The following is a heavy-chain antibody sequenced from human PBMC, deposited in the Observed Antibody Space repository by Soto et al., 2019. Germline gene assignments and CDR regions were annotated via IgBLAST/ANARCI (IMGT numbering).Heavy chain of an antibody. Sequence: PGWSLRLSCAASGFTFSSYGMHWVRQAPGKGLEWVAVISYDGSNKYYADSVKGRFTISRDNSKNTLYLQMNSLRAEDTAVYYCARRIPFGYGMDVWGQGTTVTVSS. CDR1: GFTFSSYG. J-gene: IGHJ6*02. V-gene: IGHV3-30*03. CDR2: ISYDGSNK. D-gene: IGHD2-21*01. CDR3: ARRIPFGYGMDV.